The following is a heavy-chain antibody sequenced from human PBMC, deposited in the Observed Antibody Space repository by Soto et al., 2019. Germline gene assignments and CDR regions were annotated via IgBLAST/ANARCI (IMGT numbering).Heavy chain of an antibody. V-gene: IGHV3-30*18. CDR2: ISYDGSEK. Sequence: QVALVESGGGVVRPGRSLRLSCGASGFSFSKYGMHWVRQAPGEGLEWLSLISYDGSEKWYAESVKGRFTISRDNSKNTLYLQMNSLRGDDTAVYFCAKGYEVSPPVASAWYSNYFYGVDVWVRGTTVTVSS. CDR3: AKGYEVSPPVASAWYSNYFYGVDV. CDR1: GFSFSKYG. D-gene: IGHD6-19*01. J-gene: IGHJ6*02.